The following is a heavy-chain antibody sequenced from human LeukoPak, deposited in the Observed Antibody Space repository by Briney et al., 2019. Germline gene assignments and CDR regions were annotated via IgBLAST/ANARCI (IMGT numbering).Heavy chain of an antibody. CDR2: IYPGDSDT. V-gene: IGHV5-51*01. J-gene: IGHJ4*02. Sequence: PGESLKISCKGSGYSFTSYWIGWVRQMPGKGLEWMGIIYPGDSDTRYNPSFQGQVTISADKSISTAYLQWSSLKASDTAIYYCARLGSIAAAGPDYWGQGTLVTVSS. D-gene: IGHD6-13*01. CDR1: GYSFTSYW. CDR3: ARLGSIAAAGPDY.